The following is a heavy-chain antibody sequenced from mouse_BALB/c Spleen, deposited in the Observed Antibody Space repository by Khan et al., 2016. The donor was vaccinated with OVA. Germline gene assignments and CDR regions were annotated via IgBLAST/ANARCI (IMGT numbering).Heavy chain of an antibody. CDR3: VRGGGTAPFAY. V-gene: IGHV5-15*02. CDR2: ISDLAYTI. D-gene: IGHD1-2*01. J-gene: IGHJ3*01. Sequence: EVELVESGGGLVQPGGSRKLSCAASGFTFSDYGMAWVRQAPGKGPEWVAFISDLAYTIYSADTVTGRFTISRENATKILYMGVSSLGSDDSAMYYCVRGGGTAPFAYWGLGTLVTVSA. CDR1: GFTFSDYG.